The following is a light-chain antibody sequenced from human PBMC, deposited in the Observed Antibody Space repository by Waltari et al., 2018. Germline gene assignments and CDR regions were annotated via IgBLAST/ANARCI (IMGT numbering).Light chain of an antibody. Sequence: DIVMTQSPLSLPVTPGEPDSISCRSSQSLLHSNGYNYLDWYLQKPGQSPQLLIYLGSNRASWVPDRFSGSGSGTDFTLKISRVEAEDVGVYYCMQALQTPYTFGQGTKLEIK. CDR3: MQALQTPYT. CDR2: LGS. CDR1: QSLLHSNGYNY. J-gene: IGKJ2*01. V-gene: IGKV2-28*01.